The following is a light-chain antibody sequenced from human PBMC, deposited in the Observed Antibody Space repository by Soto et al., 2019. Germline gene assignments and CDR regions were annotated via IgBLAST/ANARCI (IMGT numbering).Light chain of an antibody. J-gene: IGKJ1*01. CDR2: DAS. Sequence: EIVLTQSKGTLSLSPGERATLSCRASQSVSSSYLAWYQQKPGQAPRLLIYDASSRATGIPARFSGSGSGTDFTLTVTSLEPEDFALYYCQQYGDSPFTFGQGTKVDI. V-gene: IGKV3-20*01. CDR1: QSVSSSY. CDR3: QQYGDSPFT.